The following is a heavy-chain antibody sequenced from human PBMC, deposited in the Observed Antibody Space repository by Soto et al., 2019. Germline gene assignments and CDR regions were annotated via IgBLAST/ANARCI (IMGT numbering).Heavy chain of an antibody. CDR3: ARELDSSSSALGY. CDR2: ISSGSSTI. D-gene: IGHD6-6*01. V-gene: IGHV3-48*02. J-gene: IGHJ4*02. CDR1: GFTFSSYS. Sequence: GYLSLSCAASGFTFSSYSMNWVRQAPGKGLEWVSYISSGSSTIYYADSVKGRFTISRDNAKNSLYLQMNSLRDEDTAVYYCARELDSSSSALGYWGLGTPVTVSS.